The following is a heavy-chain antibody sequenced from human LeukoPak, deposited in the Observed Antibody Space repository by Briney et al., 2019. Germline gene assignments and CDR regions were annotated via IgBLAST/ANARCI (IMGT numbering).Heavy chain of an antibody. V-gene: IGHV4-4*07. D-gene: IGHD3-10*01. CDR1: GGSISSYY. CDR3: ARNGYGSGSSW. CDR2: IHNSGST. Sequence: SETLSLTCTVSGGSISSYYWSWIRQPAGEGLEWIGRIHNSGSTNYNPSLNSRVTISVDTSKNQVSLKLTSVTAADTAVYYCARNGYGSGSSWWGQGTLVTVSS. J-gene: IGHJ4*02.